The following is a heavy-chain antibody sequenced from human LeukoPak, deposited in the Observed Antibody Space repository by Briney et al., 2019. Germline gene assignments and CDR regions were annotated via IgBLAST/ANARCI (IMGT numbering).Heavy chain of an antibody. V-gene: IGHV3-53*05. Sequence: PGGSLRLSCAASGFTVSSNYMSWVRQAPGKGLEWVSVIYSGGSTYYADSVKGRFTISRDNSKNTLYLQMNSLRAEDTAVYYCARDSRTTPFDYWGQRTLVTVSS. CDR3: ARDSRTTPFDY. J-gene: IGHJ4*02. CDR2: IYSGGST. CDR1: GFTVSSNY. D-gene: IGHD4-11*01.